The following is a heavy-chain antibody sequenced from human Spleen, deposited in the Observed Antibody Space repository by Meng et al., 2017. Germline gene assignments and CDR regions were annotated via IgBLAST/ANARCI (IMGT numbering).Heavy chain of an antibody. D-gene: IGHD2-21*02. CDR1: GFTFSSYE. CDR2: ISTSGSDI. Sequence: GESLKISCVASGFTFSSYEMNWVRQAPGKGLERVSKISTSGSDIYYADSVKGRFTISRDNAKNSLYLQMNSLRAEDTAVYYCVRKTRYCGGDCYPDYWGQGTLVTVSS. CDR3: VRKTRYCGGDCYPDY. V-gene: IGHV3-48*03. J-gene: IGHJ4*02.